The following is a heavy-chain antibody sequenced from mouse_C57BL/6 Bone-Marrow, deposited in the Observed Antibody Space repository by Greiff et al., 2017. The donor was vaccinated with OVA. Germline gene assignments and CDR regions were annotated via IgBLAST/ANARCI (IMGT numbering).Heavy chain of an antibody. CDR3: ARDIYAGYVRHYFDY. V-gene: IGHV1-26*01. Sequence: EVQLQQSGPELVKPGASVKISCKASGYTFTDYYMNWVKQSHGKSLEWIGDINPNNGGTSYNQKFKGKATLTVDKPSRTAYIELRSLTSEDSAVYYCARDIYAGYVRHYFDYWGQGTTLTVSS. CDR2: INPNNGGT. D-gene: IGHD2-3*01. J-gene: IGHJ2*01. CDR1: GYTFTDYY.